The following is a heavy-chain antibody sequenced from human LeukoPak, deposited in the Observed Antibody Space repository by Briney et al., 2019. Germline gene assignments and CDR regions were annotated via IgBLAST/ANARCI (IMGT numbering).Heavy chain of an antibody. D-gene: IGHD6-13*01. Sequence: SETLSLTCTVSGGSISSYYWSWIRQPAGKGLEWIGRIYTSGSTNYNPSLKSRVTMSVDTSKNQFSLKLSSVTAADTAVYYCASTPEYSSSWYFGYWGQGTLVTVSS. CDR3: ASTPEYSSSWYFGY. CDR2: IYTSGST. V-gene: IGHV4-4*07. J-gene: IGHJ4*02. CDR1: GGSISSYY.